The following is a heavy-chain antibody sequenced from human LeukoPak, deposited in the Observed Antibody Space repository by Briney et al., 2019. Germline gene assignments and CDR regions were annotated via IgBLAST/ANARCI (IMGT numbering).Heavy chain of an antibody. CDR1: GYTFTDYY. J-gene: IGHJ4*02. CDR2: MHPSGGDT. CDR3: ARDQEGFDY. V-gene: IGHV1-46*01. Sequence: ASVKVSCKASGYTFTDYYIHWVRQAPGQGLEWVALMHPSGGDTRYAQKFQGRLTLTRDTSTSTIYMELSSLRSEDTAVYYCARDQEGFDYWGQGTLVTVSS.